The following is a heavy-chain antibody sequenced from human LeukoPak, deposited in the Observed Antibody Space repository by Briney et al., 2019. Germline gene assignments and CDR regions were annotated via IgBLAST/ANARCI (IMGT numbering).Heavy chain of an antibody. CDR3: ATPHTGPGGGTNYPPHY. J-gene: IGHJ4*02. Sequence: PGGSLRLSCAASGFTFSSYAMSGVRQAPGKGLEWVSRISASGGSTYYTESVKGRFTISRDNSKNTLYLQMNSLRAADTALYYCATPHTGPGGGTNYPPHYWGQGTLVTVSS. CDR1: GFTFSSYA. V-gene: IGHV3-23*01. D-gene: IGHD3-10*01. CDR2: ISASGGST.